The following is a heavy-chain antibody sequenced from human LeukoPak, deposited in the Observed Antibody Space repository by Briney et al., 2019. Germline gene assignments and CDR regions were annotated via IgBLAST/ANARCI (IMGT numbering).Heavy chain of an antibody. CDR3: ALYCSGGSCYSYFDY. J-gene: IGHJ4*02. D-gene: IGHD2-15*01. V-gene: IGHV1-24*01. CDR1: GYTLTELS. CDR2: FDPEDGET. Sequence: ASVKVSCKVSGYTLTELSLHWVRQAPGKGLEWMGGFDPEDGETIYAQKFQGRVTMTEDTSTDTAYVELSSLRSEDTAVYYCALYCSGGSCYSYFDYWGQGTLVTVSS.